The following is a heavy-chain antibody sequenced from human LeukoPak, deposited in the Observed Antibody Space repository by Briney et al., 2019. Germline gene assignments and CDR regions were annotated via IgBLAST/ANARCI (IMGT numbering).Heavy chain of an antibody. CDR3: AKEGTAQISTWYDY. Sequence: PGRSLRLSCATSGFTFSNYGMHWVRQAPGKGLEWVAVVSYEGKSQYCADSVRGRFTISRDNSKHTLYLQMNSLRGEDAAVYYCAKEGTAQISTWYDYWGQGTLVTVSS. J-gene: IGHJ4*02. CDR2: VSYEGKSQ. CDR1: GFTFSNYG. D-gene: IGHD6-13*01. V-gene: IGHV3-30*18.